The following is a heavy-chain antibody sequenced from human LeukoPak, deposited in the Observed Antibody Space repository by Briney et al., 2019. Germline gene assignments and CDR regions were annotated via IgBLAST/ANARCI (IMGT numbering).Heavy chain of an antibody. Sequence: GGSLRLSCAASGFTFSSYWMSWVRQAPGKGLEWVANIKQDGSEKYYVDSVKGRFTISRDNAKNSLYLQMNSLRAEDAAVYYCAKVGYCSGGSCYSRFGTFDYWGQGTLVTVSS. J-gene: IGHJ4*02. CDR1: GFTFSSYW. V-gene: IGHV3-7*03. D-gene: IGHD2-15*01. CDR2: IKQDGSEK. CDR3: AKVGYCSGGSCYSRFGTFDY.